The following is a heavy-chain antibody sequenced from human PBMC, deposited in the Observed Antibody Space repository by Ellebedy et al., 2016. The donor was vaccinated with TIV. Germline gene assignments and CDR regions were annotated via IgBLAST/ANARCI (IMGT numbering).Heavy chain of an antibody. CDR1: GYTFRNYW. CDR2: FFPGDSDI. CDR3: VVGALVGTKGF. J-gene: IGHJ4*02. V-gene: IGHV5-51*01. D-gene: IGHD1-26*01. Sequence: GESLKISCKGSGYTFRNYWTAWVRQMPGKGLEWMGVFFPGDSDIVYNPSSFQGQVTISADKSLSTAYLQGSSLKASDTAVYYCVVGALVGTKGFWGQGTLVTVSS.